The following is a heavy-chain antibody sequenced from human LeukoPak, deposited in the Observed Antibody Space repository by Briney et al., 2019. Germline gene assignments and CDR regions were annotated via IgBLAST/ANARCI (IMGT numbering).Heavy chain of an antibody. V-gene: IGHV3-30-3*01. CDR1: GFTFSSYA. Sequence: GGSLRLSCAASGFTFSSYAMHWVRQAPGKGLEWVAVISYDGSNKYYADSVKGRFTISRDNSKNTLYLQMNSLRAEDTAVYYCAREYGDYGNQPSHYYYYYGMDVWGQGTTVTVPS. CDR2: ISYDGSNK. D-gene: IGHD4-17*01. J-gene: IGHJ6*02. CDR3: AREYGDYGNQPSHYYYYYGMDV.